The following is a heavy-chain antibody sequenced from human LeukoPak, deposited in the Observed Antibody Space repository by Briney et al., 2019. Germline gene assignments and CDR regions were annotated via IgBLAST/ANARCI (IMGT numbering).Heavy chain of an antibody. CDR3: AREMSGSGKNY. J-gene: IGHJ4*02. D-gene: IGHD3-10*01. Sequence: PGGSLRLSCAASGFTFSSYSMNWVRQAPGKGLEWVSSISSTGIYLDYADSVKGRFSISRDNAKNSLYLHLNSLRAGDTAVYYCAREMSGSGKNYWGQGTLVAVSS. CDR2: ISSTGIYL. V-gene: IGHV3-21*01. CDR1: GFTFSSYS.